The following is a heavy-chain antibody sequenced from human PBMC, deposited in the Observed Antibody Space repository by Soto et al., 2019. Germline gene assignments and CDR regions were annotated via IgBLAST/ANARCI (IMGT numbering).Heavy chain of an antibody. J-gene: IGHJ4*02. V-gene: IGHV4-34*01. CDR2: INHSGST. D-gene: IGHD3-10*01. CDR1: GGSFSGYY. CDR3: ARDDVRGVTNVAARGWYFDY. Sequence: SETLSLTCAVYGGSFSGYYWSWIRQPPGKGLEWIGEINHSGSTNYNPSLKSRVTISVDTSKNQFSLKLSSVTAADTAVYYFARDDVRGVTNVAARGWYFDYWGQGTLVTVSS.